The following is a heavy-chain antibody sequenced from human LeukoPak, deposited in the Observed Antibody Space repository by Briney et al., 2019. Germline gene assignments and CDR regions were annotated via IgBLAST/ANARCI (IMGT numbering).Heavy chain of an antibody. CDR2: IHPDGKNT. V-gene: IGHV3-74*01. CDR3: ATYVDTVRYDAFDV. J-gene: IGHJ3*01. Sequence: GGSLRLSCAASGFTFSSYGMSWVRHAPGKGLVWVSRIHPDGKNTAYADSVKGRFTISRDNARNTLFLQMNSLRTEDAAVYYCATYVDTVRYDAFDVWGQGTMVTVSS. CDR1: GFTFSSYG. D-gene: IGHD5-18*01.